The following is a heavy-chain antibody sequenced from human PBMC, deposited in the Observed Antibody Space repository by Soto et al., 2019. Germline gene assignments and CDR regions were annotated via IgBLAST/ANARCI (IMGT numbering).Heavy chain of an antibody. J-gene: IGHJ3*02. Sequence: QVQLQESGPGLVKPSETLSLTCTVSGGSISSYYWSWIRQPPGKGLEWIGNIYYSGSTNYNPSLKSRVTISVDTSKNQFSLKLSSVTAAETAVYYCARDGGTTVVSRAFDMWGQGTMVTVSS. CDR3: ARDGGTTVVSRAFDM. V-gene: IGHV4-59*01. D-gene: IGHD4-17*01. CDR1: GGSISSYY. CDR2: IYYSGST.